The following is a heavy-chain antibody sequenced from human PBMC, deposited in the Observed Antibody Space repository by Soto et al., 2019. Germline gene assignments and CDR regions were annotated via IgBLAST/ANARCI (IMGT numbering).Heavy chain of an antibody. CDR2: ISYEGSVQ. CDR1: GFTFSPYG. CDR3: AKESLPKPVVYWYFDL. J-gene: IGHJ2*01. D-gene: IGHD2-21*01. V-gene: IGHV3-30*18. Sequence: QVQLVESGGGVVQPGRSLRLSCAASGFTFSPYGMHWVRQAPGKGLEWVAVISYEGSVQYYADSVRGRFTISRDNTKNALYLQLISLRPEDTAVYYCAKESLPKPVVYWYFDLWGRGTLVTVSS.